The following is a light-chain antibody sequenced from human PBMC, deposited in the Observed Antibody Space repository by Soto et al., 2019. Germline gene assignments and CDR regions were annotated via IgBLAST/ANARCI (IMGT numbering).Light chain of an antibody. Sequence: LTQPPSMSGAPGQRVTMSCTGSSSNLGAGYDVHWYQRLPGAAPKLLIYDNTHRPSGVPNRFSGSKSGTSASLAITGLQAEDEADYYCQSYDSGLSGHWVFGGGTKLTVL. J-gene: IGLJ3*02. V-gene: IGLV1-40*01. CDR3: QSYDSGLSGHWV. CDR1: SSNLGAGYD. CDR2: DNT.